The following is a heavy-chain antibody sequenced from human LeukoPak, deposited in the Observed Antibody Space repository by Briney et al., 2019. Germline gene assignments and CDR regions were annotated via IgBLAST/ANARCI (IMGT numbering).Heavy chain of an antibody. V-gene: IGHV5-51*01. J-gene: IGHJ4*02. CDR1: GYSCISYW. CDR2: IYPGDSET. CDR3: ARRYKYGADY. Sequence: GESLKISCKGSGYSCISYWIGWVRQMPGKGLEWMGIIYPGDSETRYSPSFQGQVTISADKSINTAYLQWSSLKASDTAMYYCARRYKYGADYWGQGTPVTVSS. D-gene: IGHD1-1*01.